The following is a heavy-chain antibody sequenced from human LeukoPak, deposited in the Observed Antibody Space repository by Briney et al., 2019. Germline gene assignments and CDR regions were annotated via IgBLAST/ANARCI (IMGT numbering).Heavy chain of an antibody. D-gene: IGHD1-7*01. Sequence: GGSLRLSCAASGFTVSSNYMSWVRQAPGKGLEWVSVIYSGGSTYYADSVKGRFTISRDNSKNTLYLQMNSLRAEDTAVYYRAKINWNYGILDYWGQGALVTVSS. V-gene: IGHV3-66*02. CDR3: AKINWNYGILDY. J-gene: IGHJ4*02. CDR2: IYSGGST. CDR1: GFTVSSNY.